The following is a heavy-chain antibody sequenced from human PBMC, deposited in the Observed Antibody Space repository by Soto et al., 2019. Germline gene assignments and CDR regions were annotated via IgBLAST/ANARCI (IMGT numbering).Heavy chain of an antibody. CDR3: ATSSADIVATLDFDY. D-gene: IGHD5-12*01. J-gene: IGHJ4*02. Sequence: ASVKVSCKAPGYTFTSYGISWVRQAPGQGLEWMGWISAYNGNTNYAQKLQGRVTMTTDTSTSTAYMELRSLRSDDTAVYYCATSSADIVATLDFDYWGQGTLVTVSS. CDR1: GYTFTSYG. CDR2: ISAYNGNT. V-gene: IGHV1-18*01.